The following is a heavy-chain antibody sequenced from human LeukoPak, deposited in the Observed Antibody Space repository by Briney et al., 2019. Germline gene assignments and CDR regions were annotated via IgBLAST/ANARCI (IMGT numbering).Heavy chain of an antibody. J-gene: IGHJ6*02. D-gene: IGHD3-16*01. V-gene: IGHV3-7*04. CDR1: GFTFSNAW. CDR2: IKPDGSEK. Sequence: GGSLRLSCAASGFTFSNAWMSWVRQAPGKGLEWVANIKPDGSEKDYVDSLKGRFTISRDNAKNSLHLQVNSLRAEDTAVYYCARFGVPYGVDVWGQGTTVTVSS. CDR3: ARFGVPYGVDV.